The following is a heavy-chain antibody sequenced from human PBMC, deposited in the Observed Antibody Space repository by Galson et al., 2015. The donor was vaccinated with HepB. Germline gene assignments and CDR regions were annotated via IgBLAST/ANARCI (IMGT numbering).Heavy chain of an antibody. D-gene: IGHD2-2*03. CDR3: AREMDIVVVPAATNWFDP. CDR2: ISAYNGNT. J-gene: IGHJ5*02. V-gene: IGHV1-18*04. CDR1: GYTFTSYG. Sequence: SVKVSCKASGYTFTSYGISWVRQAPGQGLEWMGWISAYNGNTNYAQKLQGRVTMTTDTSTSTAYMELRSLRPDDTAVYYCAREMDIVVVPAATNWFDPWGQGTLVTVSS.